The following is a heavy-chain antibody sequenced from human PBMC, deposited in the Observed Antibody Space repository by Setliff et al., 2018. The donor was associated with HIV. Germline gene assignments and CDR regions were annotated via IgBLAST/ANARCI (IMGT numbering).Heavy chain of an antibody. D-gene: IGHD2-2*01. CDR2: IFYRGDT. V-gene: IGHV4-39*01. Sequence: SLTCTVSSGAISRAASYWSWIRQSPGKGLEWIGTIFYRGDTYYNPSLKSRLTLSVDTSKSQFSLRLASVTAADTAVYYCARPFPCASTTCYFAAFDMWGQGIPVTVS. CDR3: ARPFPCASTTCYFAAFDM. J-gene: IGHJ3*02. CDR1: SGAISRAASY.